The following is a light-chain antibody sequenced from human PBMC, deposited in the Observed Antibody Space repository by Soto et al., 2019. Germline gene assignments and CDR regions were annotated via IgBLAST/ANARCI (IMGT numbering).Light chain of an antibody. J-gene: IGKJ3*01. CDR2: GAS. Sequence: EIVMTQSPATLSVSPGERATLSCRASQSVSSNLAWYQQKPGQAPRLLIYGASTRATDIPARFSGSGSGTAFTLTISSLQSEDFAVYYCHQYNNWPFTFGPGTKVDIK. CDR1: QSVSSN. V-gene: IGKV3-15*01. CDR3: HQYNNWPFT.